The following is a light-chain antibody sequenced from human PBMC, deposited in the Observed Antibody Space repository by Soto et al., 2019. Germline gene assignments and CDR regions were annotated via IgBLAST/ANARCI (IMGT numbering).Light chain of an antibody. J-gene: IGKJ1*01. Sequence: EIQMTQSPSSLSASVGERVPFPSRASRSIRGNLNWYQQKPGKAPKLLIYAASSLQSGVPSRFSGSGSGTDFTLTISSLQPEDFATYYCQQSYSTPPWTFGQGTKVEIK. V-gene: IGKV1-39*01. CDR1: RSIRGN. CDR3: QQSYSTPPWT. CDR2: AAS.